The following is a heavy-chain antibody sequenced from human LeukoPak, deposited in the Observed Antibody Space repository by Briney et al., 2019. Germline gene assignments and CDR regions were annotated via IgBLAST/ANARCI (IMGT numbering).Heavy chain of an antibody. V-gene: IGHV3-74*01. J-gene: IGHJ1*01. CDR2: INNDGSTT. D-gene: IGHD3-10*01. Sequence: GGSLRLSCAASGFTLSEAWMHWVRQAPGKGLVWVSRINNDGSTTRYADSVKGRFTISRDSAKNTLYLQMNSLRAEDTAVYYCARVSGPGMNEYFHLWGQGTLVTVSS. CDR1: GFTLSEAW. CDR3: ARVSGPGMNEYFHL.